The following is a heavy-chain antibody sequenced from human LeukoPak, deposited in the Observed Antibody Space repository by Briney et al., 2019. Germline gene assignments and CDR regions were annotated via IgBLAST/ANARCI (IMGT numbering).Heavy chain of an antibody. J-gene: IGHJ4*02. CDR2: VSSTSSFI. CDR1: GFTFSSYS. D-gene: IGHD1-26*01. V-gene: IGHV3-21*01. CDR3: AKDLVGATFYFDY. Sequence: GGSLRLSCAASGFTFSSYSINWVRQAPGKGLEWVSCVSSTSSFIYYADSVKGRFTISRDNAKNSLYLQMNSLRAGDTAVYYCAKDLVGATFYFDYWGQGTLVTVSS.